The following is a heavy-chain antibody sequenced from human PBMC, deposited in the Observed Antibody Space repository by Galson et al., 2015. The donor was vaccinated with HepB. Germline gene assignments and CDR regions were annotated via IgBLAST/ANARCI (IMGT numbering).Heavy chain of an antibody. CDR3: ARGSAVGTRRPHDC. Sequence: SLRLSCAVSGFTFSDYAMHWVRQAPGKGLEWVTAVSHDGMYSSYADSVTGRLTISRDNSKNTLYLQMNSLRAEDTAVYYCARGSAVGTRRPHDCWGQGTLVTVSA. J-gene: IGHJ4*02. CDR2: VSHDGMYS. V-gene: IGHV3-30*04. D-gene: IGHD3-3*01. CDR1: GFTFSDYA.